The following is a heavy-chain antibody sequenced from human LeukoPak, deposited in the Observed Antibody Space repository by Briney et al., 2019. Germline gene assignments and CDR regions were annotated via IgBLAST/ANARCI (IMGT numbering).Heavy chain of an antibody. CDR1: GFTFRSYA. V-gene: IGHV3-23*01. J-gene: IGHJ5*02. CDR3: AKDLATYYYDSSGYHGPFDP. CDR2: ISGSGGST. Sequence: GGSLSLSCVASGFTFRSYAMSWVRQAPGKGLEWVSVISGSGGSTYYADYVKGRFTISRDSSKNTLYLQMNSLRAEDTAVHYCAKDLATYYYDSSGYHGPFDPWGQGTLVTVSS. D-gene: IGHD3-22*01.